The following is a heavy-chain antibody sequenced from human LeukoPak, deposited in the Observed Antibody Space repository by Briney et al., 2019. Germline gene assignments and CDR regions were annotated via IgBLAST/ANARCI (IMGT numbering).Heavy chain of an antibody. CDR3: ARDWRGGVLLWFGHGSKNWFDP. CDR2: ISAYNGNT. J-gene: IGHJ5*02. Sequence: GASVKVSCKASGYTFTSYGISWVRQAPGQGLEWMGWISAYNGNTNYAQKLQGRVTMTTDTSTSTAYMELRSLRSDDTAVYYCARDWRGGVLLWFGHGSKNWFDPWGQGTLVTVSS. V-gene: IGHV1-18*01. CDR1: GYTFTSYG. D-gene: IGHD3-10*01.